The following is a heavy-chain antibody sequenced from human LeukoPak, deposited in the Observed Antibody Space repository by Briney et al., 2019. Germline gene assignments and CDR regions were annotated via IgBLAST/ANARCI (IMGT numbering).Heavy chain of an antibody. J-gene: IGHJ4*02. V-gene: IGHV4-39*01. D-gene: IGHD1-1*01. CDR1: GGSISSSSYY. CDR3: ARYFGTTGTPNY. CDR2: IYYSGST. Sequence: SETLSLTCTVSGGSISSSSYYWGWIRQPPGKGLEWIGSIYYSGSTYYNPSLKSRVTISVDTSKNQFSLKLSSVTAADTAVFYCARYFGTTGTPNYWGQGTLVTVSS.